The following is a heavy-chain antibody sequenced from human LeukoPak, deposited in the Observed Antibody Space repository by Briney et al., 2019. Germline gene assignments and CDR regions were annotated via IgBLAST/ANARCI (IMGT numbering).Heavy chain of an antibody. CDR1: GFTFSAYW. CDR3: ARDLDWLLFDY. V-gene: IGHV3-74*01. CDR2: VKYDGSTT. Sequence: GGSLRLSCAASGFTFSAYWMHWVRPAPGKGLVWVSRVKYDGSTTAYADSVKGRFTISRDNAKNILYLQMNSLRVEDTAVYYCARDLDWLLFDYWGQGTLVIVSS. J-gene: IGHJ4*02. D-gene: IGHD3-9*01.